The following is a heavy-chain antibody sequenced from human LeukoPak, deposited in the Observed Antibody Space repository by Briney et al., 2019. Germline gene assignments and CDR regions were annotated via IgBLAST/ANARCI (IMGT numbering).Heavy chain of an antibody. D-gene: IGHD6-13*01. J-gene: IGHJ4*02. CDR2: ISWNSGSI. CDR1: GFTFDDYA. V-gene: IGHV3-9*01. Sequence: PGRSLRLSCAASGFTFDDYAMHWVRQAPGKGLEWVSGISWNSGSIGYAGSVKGRFTISRDNAKNSLYLQMNSLRAEDTALYYCARAAAGDWGQGTLVTVSS. CDR3: ARAAAGD.